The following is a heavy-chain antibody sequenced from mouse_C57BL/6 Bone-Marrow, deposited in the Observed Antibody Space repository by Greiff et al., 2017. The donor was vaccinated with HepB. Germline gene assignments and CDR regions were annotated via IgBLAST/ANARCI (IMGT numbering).Heavy chain of an antibody. V-gene: IGHV1-19*01. CDR3: ARRDYGSPY. Sequence: VQLQQSGPVLVKPGASVKMSCKASGYTFTDYYMNWVKQSHGKSLEWIGVINPYNGGTSYNQKFKGKATLTVDKSSSTAYMELNSLTSEDSAVYYCARRDYGSPYWGQGTTLTVSS. J-gene: IGHJ2*01. CDR1: GYTFTDYY. D-gene: IGHD1-1*01. CDR2: INPYNGGT.